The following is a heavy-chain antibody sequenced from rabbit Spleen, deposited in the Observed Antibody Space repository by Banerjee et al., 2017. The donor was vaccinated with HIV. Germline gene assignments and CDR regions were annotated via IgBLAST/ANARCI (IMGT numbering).Heavy chain of an antibody. J-gene: IGHJ4*01. D-gene: IGHD2-1*01. Sequence: QEQLVESGGGLVQPGGSLRLSCKASGFDFNNYGVSWVRQAPGKGLEWIAYIYLDYGSTDYASWVNGRFTISLDNAQNTVFLQMTSLTAADTATYFCARDLDGVVGWNFGWWGPGTLVTVS. CDR1: GFDFNNYG. CDR2: IYLDYGST. CDR3: ARDLDGVVGWNFGW. V-gene: IGHV1S47*01.